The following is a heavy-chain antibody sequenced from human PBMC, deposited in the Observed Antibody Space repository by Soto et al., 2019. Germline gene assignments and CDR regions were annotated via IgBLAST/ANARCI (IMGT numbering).Heavy chain of an antibody. D-gene: IGHD6-19*01. CDR3: AGDKSPYSSGWHNRHFDY. Sequence: QVQLVESGGGVVQPGRSLRLSCAAPGFTFSTYAMHWVRQAPGKGLEWVAVISYDGSNKYYADSVKGRFTISRDNSKYSLHLQMISLRAEDTAVYYCAGDKSPYSSGWHNRHFDYWGQGTLVTVSS. CDR2: ISYDGSNK. V-gene: IGHV3-30-3*01. CDR1: GFTFSTYA. J-gene: IGHJ4*02.